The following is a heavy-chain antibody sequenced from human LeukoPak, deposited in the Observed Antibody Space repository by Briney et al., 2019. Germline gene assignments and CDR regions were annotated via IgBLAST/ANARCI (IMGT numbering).Heavy chain of an antibody. CDR2: IKSKTDGRAT. J-gene: IGHJ4*02. V-gene: IGHV3-15*01. Sequence: GGSLRLSCAASGFTFSNAWMSWVRQAPGKGLEWVGRIKSKTDGRATDYAAHVKGRFTISRDDSKNTLYLQMNSLKTEDTAVYYCTTGVMITFGGVIVFDYWGREPWSPSPQ. D-gene: IGHD3-16*02. CDR1: GFTFSNAW. CDR3: TTGVMITFGGVIVFDY.